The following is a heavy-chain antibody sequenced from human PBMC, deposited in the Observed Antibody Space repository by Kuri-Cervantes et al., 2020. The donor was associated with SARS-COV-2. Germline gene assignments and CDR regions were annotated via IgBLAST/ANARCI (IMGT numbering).Heavy chain of an antibody. J-gene: IGHJ3*02. CDR1: GGSITSNYN. CDR2: ISYSGHT. Sequence: GSLRLSCTASGGSITSNYNWGWIRQPPGKGLEWIGTISYSGHTYYNPSLKSRVAMFIDTSKNQFSLKLYSLTAADTSVYYCARHMYKSNPGDAFDISGRGTLVTVSS. V-gene: IGHV4-39*01. D-gene: IGHD1-20*01. CDR3: ARHMYKSNPGDAFDI.